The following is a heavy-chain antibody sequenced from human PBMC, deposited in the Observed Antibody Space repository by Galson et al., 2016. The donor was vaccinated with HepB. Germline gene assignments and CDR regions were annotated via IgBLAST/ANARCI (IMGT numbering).Heavy chain of an antibody. Sequence: SLRLSCAASGFTFSSYWMHWVRQAPGKGLVWVSRINSDGISTTYADSVKGRFTISRDNAKNTLYLQMSSLRAEDTAVYYCARDAAWGWFDPWGQGTLVTVSS. CDR3: ARDAAWGWFDP. D-gene: IGHD7-27*01. J-gene: IGHJ5*02. V-gene: IGHV3-74*03. CDR2: INSDGIST. CDR1: GFTFSSYW.